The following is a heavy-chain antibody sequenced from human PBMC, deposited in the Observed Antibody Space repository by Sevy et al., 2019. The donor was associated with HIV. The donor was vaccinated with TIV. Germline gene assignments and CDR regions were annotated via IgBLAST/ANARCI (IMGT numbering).Heavy chain of an antibody. CDR1: GDSISSYY. CDR2: IYYSGST. Sequence: SETLSLTCTVSGDSISSYYWSWIRQPPGKGLEWIGYIYYSGSTNYNPSLKSRVTISVDTSKNQFSLKLSSVTAADTAVYYCARKEVGMDVWGQGTTVTVSS. J-gene: IGHJ6*02. CDR3: ARKEVGMDV. V-gene: IGHV4-59*01.